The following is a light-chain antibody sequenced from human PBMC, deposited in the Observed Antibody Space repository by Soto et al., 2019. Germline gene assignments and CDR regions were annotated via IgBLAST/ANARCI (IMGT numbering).Light chain of an antibody. J-gene: IGKJ5*01. Sequence: EIVLTQSPVTRSLSPVERATLSCRASQSVSIHLAWYQQKPGQAPRLLIYDTSTRATGIPARFSGSGSGTEFTLTISSLQSEDFAVYYCQQYSNWPPITFGQGTRLEIK. CDR3: QQYSNWPPIT. V-gene: IGKV3-15*01. CDR1: QSVSIH. CDR2: DTS.